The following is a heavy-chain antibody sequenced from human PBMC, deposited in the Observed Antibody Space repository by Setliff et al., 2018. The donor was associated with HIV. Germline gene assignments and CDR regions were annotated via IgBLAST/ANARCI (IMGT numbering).Heavy chain of an antibody. D-gene: IGHD3-22*01. CDR1: GGSMSSYY. CDR3: ARGDLTDVGLTMIVVVEYAFDV. Sequence: SETLSLTCTVSGGSMSSYYWCWIRPTPGKGLEWIGYVYYRGSTNYNPSLKSRVTISIDTSNNQFSLKMTSMTAADTDVYYCARGDLTDVGLTMIVVVEYAFDVWGQGTMVAVAS. V-gene: IGHV4-59*01. CDR2: VYYRGST. J-gene: IGHJ3*01.